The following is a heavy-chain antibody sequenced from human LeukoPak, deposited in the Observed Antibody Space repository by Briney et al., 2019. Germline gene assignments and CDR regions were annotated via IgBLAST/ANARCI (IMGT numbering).Heavy chain of an antibody. J-gene: IGHJ4*02. CDR1: GFTFSSYA. V-gene: IGHV3-23*01. Sequence: PGGSLRLSCAASGFTFSSYAMSWVRQAPGKGLEWVSGISGSGGSTYYADSVKGRFIISRDNSKNTLYLQMSRLRAEDTAVYYCAKGSRGNAPWAPFEYWGQGTLVTVSS. CDR3: AKGSRGNAPWAPFEY. D-gene: IGHD4-23*01. CDR2: ISGSGGST.